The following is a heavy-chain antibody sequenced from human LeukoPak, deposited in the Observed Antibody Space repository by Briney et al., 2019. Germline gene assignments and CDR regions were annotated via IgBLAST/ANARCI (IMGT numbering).Heavy chain of an antibody. V-gene: IGHV3-7*01. Sequence: GGSLRLSCAASGFTFSSSSMHWVRQAPGKGLEWVANIKYDGSEKHYVDSVKGRFTISRDNAKNSLYLQMNSPRAEDTAVYYCAREEWWFDSWGQGTLVTVSS. CDR1: GFTFSSSS. CDR2: IKYDGSEK. D-gene: IGHD2-8*01. J-gene: IGHJ5*01. CDR3: AREEWWFDS.